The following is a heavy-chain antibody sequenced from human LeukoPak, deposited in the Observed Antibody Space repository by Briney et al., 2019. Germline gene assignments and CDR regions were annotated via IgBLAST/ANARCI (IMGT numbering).Heavy chain of an antibody. Sequence: SVKVSCKASGGTFSSYAISWVRQAPGQGPEWMGGIIPIFGTANYAQKFQGRVTITADESTSTAYMELSSLRSEDTAVYYCAKYYYDSSGYGLHFDYWGQGTLVTVSS. CDR2: IIPIFGTA. D-gene: IGHD3-22*01. CDR3: AKYYYDSSGYGLHFDY. V-gene: IGHV1-69*13. J-gene: IGHJ4*02. CDR1: GGTFSSYA.